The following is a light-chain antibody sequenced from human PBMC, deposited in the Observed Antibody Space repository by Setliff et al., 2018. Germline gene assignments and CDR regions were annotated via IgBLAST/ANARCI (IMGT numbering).Light chain of an antibody. CDR2: EVT. Sequence: QSALTQPPSASGSPGQSLTISCTGTSRDVGAYNLVSWYQQLPGKAPKLLIYEVTKRPSGVPDRFSGSKSGNTASLTVSGLQADDEADYYCCSYAASYNPYAFGTGTKVTVL. CDR1: SRDVGAYNL. J-gene: IGLJ1*01. V-gene: IGLV2-8*01. CDR3: CSYAASYNPYA.